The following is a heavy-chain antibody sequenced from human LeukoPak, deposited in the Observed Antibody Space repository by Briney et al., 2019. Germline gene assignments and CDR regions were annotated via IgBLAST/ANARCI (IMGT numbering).Heavy chain of an antibody. D-gene: IGHD2-15*01. Sequence: GGSLRLSYAASGFTFSDYYMSWIRQAPGKGLEWVSYISSSGSTIYYADSVKGRFTISRDNAKNSLYLQMNSLRAEDTAVYYCARDCSGGSCYPDYWGQGTLVTVSS. J-gene: IGHJ4*02. CDR3: ARDCSGGSCYPDY. CDR1: GFTFSDYY. CDR2: ISSSGSTI. V-gene: IGHV3-11*04.